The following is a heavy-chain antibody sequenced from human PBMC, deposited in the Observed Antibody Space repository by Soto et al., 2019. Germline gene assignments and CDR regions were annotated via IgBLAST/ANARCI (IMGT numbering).Heavy chain of an antibody. Sequence: SETLSLTCTVSGGSISSYYWSWIRQPPGKGLEWIGYIYYSGSTNYNPSLKSRVTISVHTSKNQFALKLSSVTAADTAVYYCARASGRRRPPHRGDYYYYMDVWGKGTTVTVSS. V-gene: IGHV4-59*01. D-gene: IGHD3-10*01. CDR1: GGSISSYY. CDR3: ARASGRRRPPHRGDYYYYMDV. J-gene: IGHJ6*03. CDR2: IYYSGST.